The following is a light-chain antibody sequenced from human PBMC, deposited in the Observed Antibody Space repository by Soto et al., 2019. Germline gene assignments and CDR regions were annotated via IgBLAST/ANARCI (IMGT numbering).Light chain of an antibody. V-gene: IGKV3-20*01. CDR1: QSVTSSY. Sequence: EIVLTQSPGTLSLSPGERATLSCRASQSVTSSYVAWYQQRPGQAPRLLIYGASNRATGIPDRFRGSGSGTDFTLTISRLEPEDFAVYYCQRDDNSSWTFGPGTKVDIK. CDR2: GAS. J-gene: IGKJ1*01. CDR3: QRDDNSSWT.